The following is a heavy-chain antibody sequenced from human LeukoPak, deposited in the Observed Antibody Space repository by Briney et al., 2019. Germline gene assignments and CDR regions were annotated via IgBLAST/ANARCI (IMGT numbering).Heavy chain of an antibody. J-gene: IGHJ5*02. D-gene: IGHD3-10*01. Sequence: ASVKVSCKASGYTFTSYGISWVRQAPGQGLEWMGLISAYNGNTNYAQKLQGRVTMTTDTSTSTAYMELRSLRSDDTAVYYCARAPTVLLWFGESPDPWGQGTLVTVSS. CDR3: ARAPTVLLWFGESPDP. CDR2: ISAYNGNT. V-gene: IGHV1-18*01. CDR1: GYTFTSYG.